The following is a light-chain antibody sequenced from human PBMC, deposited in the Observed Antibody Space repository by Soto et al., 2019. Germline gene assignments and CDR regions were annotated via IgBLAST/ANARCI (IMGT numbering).Light chain of an antibody. Sequence: DIQMTQSPSSLSASVGDRVTITCRASQSIFNYLNWYQQKPGKAPKLLIFATSNLQSGVPSRFSGSGSGTEFTLTLSSLQLEDFATYSCQHSSLSPWTFGQGTTVEIK. CDR1: QSIFNY. CDR3: QHSSLSPWT. CDR2: ATS. J-gene: IGKJ1*01. V-gene: IGKV1-39*01.